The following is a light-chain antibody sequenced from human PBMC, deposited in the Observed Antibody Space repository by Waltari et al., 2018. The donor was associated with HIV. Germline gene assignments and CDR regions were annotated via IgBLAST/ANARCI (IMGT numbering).Light chain of an antibody. CDR2: GKN. CDR3: NSRDSSGNHRL. CDR1: SLRSYY. Sequence: SELTQDPAVSVALGQTVRITCQGDSLRSYYASWYQQKPGQAPVLVVFGKNNRPSGIPDRFSGSSSGNTASLTITGAQAEDEADYYCNSRDSSGNHRLFGTGTKVTVL. J-gene: IGLJ1*01. V-gene: IGLV3-19*01.